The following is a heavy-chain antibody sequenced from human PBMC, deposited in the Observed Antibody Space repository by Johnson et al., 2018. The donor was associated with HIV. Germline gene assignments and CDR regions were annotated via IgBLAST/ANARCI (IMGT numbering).Heavy chain of an antibody. CDR3: AKDLNWVIGWELLRSYAFDI. CDR1: RFTVSTNY. V-gene: IGHV3-23*04. D-gene: IGHD1-26*01. Sequence: VQLVESGGGLIQPGGSLRLSCLASRFTVSTNYMSWVPPALAQGLAWVSAISGSGGSTYYADSVKGRFTISRDNSKNTLYVQLNSLRAEDTAVYFCAKDLNWVIGWELLRSYAFDIWGQGTMVTVSS. J-gene: IGHJ3*02. CDR2: SGSGGST.